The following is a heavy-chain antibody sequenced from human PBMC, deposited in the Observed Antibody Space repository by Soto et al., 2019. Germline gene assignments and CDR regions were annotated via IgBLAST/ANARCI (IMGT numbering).Heavy chain of an antibody. CDR1: GYTFTSYG. D-gene: IGHD2-2*01. Sequence: ASVTVSCKASGYTFTSYGISWVRQAPGQGLEWMGRITAYTGDTHYAQKFQGRVTMTTDTSTGTAYMDLRSLASDDTAIYYCARDPWGAVAAAVDLWGQGTLVTVSS. V-gene: IGHV1-18*01. CDR3: ARDPWGAVAAAVDL. CDR2: ITAYTGDT. J-gene: IGHJ5*02.